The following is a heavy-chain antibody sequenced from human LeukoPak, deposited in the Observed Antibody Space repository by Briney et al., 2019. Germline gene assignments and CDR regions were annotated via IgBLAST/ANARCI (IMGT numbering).Heavy chain of an antibody. CDR2: INHSGST. J-gene: IGHJ4*02. D-gene: IGHD3-22*01. Sequence: SETLSLTCAVYGGSFSGYYWSWIRQPPGKGLEWIGEINHSGSTNYNPSLKSRVTISVDTSKSHFSLELSSVTAADTAVFYCARGRSYYDSSAYYYAQTGTYSFDYWGQGTLVTVSS. V-gene: IGHV4-34*01. CDR3: ARGRSYYDSSAYYYAQTGTYSFDY. CDR1: GGSFSGYY.